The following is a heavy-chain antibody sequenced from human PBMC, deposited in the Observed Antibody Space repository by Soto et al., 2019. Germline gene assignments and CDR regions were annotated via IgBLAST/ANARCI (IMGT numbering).Heavy chain of an antibody. CDR3: ARVQRGRPDETPFDY. D-gene: IGHD1-26*01. J-gene: IGHJ4*02. CDR1: GGSVSSGSYY. CDR2: IYYSGST. Sequence: QVQLQESGPGLVKPSETLSLTCTVSGGSVSSGSYYWSWIRQPPGKGLEWIGYIYYSGSTNYNPSLKSRVTISVDTSKNQFSLKLSSVTAADTAVYYCARVQRGRPDETPFDYWGQGTLVTVSS. V-gene: IGHV4-61*01.